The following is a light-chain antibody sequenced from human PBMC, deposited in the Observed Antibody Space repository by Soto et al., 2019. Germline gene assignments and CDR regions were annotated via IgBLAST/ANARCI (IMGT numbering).Light chain of an antibody. CDR3: QSYDSSLSGGV. V-gene: IGLV1-40*01. CDR1: SSNIGAGYD. Sequence: QSVLTQPPSVSGAPGQRVTISCTGSSSNIGAGYDVHWYQQLPGTAPNLLIYGNSNRPSRVPDRFSGSKSGTSASLAITGLQAEDEADYYCQSYDSSLSGGVFGGGTKLTVL. CDR2: GNS. J-gene: IGLJ2*01.